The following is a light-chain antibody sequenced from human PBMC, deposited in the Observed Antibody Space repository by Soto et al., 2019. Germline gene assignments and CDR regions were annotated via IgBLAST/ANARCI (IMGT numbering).Light chain of an antibody. V-gene: IGLV2-8*01. CDR3: SSYAVSNNVV. J-gene: IGLJ2*01. CDR2: EVS. Sequence: QSVLTQPPSASGSPGQSVTISCTGTSTDVGGYSHVSWYQQHPGKAPKVMIYEVSKRPSGVPDRFSGSKSGNTASLTVSGLQAEDEADYYCSSYAVSNNVVFGGGTKVTVL. CDR1: STDVGGYSH.